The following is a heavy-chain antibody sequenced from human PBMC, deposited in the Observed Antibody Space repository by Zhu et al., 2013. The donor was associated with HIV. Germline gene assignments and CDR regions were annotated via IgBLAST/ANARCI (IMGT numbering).Heavy chain of an antibody. CDR3: ARNIVAGXRKGAFDI. CDR2: INPSGGST. V-gene: IGHV1-46*01. J-gene: IGHJ3*02. CDR1: GYTFTSYH. D-gene: IGHD6-19*01. Sequence: QVQLVQSGAEVKKPGASVKVSCKASGYTFTSYHMHWVRQAPGQGLEWMGIINPSGGSTRYAQKFQGRVTMTRDTSTRTVYMELSSLRSEDTAVYYCARNIVAGXRKGAFDIWGQGTMVTVSS.